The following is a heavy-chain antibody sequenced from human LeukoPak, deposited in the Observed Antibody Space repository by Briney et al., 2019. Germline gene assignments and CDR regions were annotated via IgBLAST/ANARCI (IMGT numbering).Heavy chain of an antibody. CDR2: INPSGGST. J-gene: IGHJ4*02. Sequence: ASVKVSCKASGYTFTSYYMQWVRQAPGQGLEWMGIINPSGGSTSYAQKFQGRVTMTRDTSTSTVYMELSSLRSEDTAVYYCARDKVWYSSSWYLDYWGQGTLVTVSS. V-gene: IGHV1-46*01. CDR3: ARDKVWYSSSWYLDY. CDR1: GYTFTSYY. D-gene: IGHD6-13*01.